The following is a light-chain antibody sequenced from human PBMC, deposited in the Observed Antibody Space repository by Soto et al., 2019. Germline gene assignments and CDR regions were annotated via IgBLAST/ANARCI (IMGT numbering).Light chain of an antibody. CDR2: GAS. CDR3: QQYGSSPRT. V-gene: IGKV3-20*01. Sequence: EIVLTQSPGTLSLSPGERPTLSCKASQSVSSSYLAWYKQKPGQAPTLLSYGASSRATGIPDRVSGSGSGTEFTLTISRLEPEDFEVYYCQQYGSSPRTFGQGTKVDIK. CDR1: QSVSSSY. J-gene: IGKJ1*01.